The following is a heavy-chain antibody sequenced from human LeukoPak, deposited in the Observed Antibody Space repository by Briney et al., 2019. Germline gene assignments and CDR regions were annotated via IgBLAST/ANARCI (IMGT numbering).Heavy chain of an antibody. Sequence: GGSLRLSCAASGFTFSSYSMNWVRQAPGKGLEWVSSISPRSDYIYYADSLKGRSTISRDNAKDSLYLQMNSLRAEDTAVYYCSRGGTDDPFNSWGQGTLVTVSS. CDR2: ISPRSDYI. J-gene: IGHJ4*02. D-gene: IGHD1-1*01. V-gene: IGHV3-21*01. CDR1: GFTFSSYS. CDR3: SRGGTDDPFNS.